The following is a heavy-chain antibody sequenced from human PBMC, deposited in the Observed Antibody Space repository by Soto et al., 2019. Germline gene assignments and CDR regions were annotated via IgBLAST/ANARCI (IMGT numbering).Heavy chain of an antibody. CDR2: IHYRGTT. V-gene: IGHV4-31*03. CDR1: GGSINSRGY. CDR3: AGIVVMEAAQFDH. Sequence: QVQLQESGPGLVKPSQTLSLTCTVSGGSINSRGYWGWVRQYPEKGLQWIGYIHYRGTTYYNPSLRSRVTISVDTLKNQFSLNLNSVTAADTAVYYSAGIVVMEAAQFDHWGQGTLVTVSS. D-gene: IGHD2-15*01. J-gene: IGHJ4*02.